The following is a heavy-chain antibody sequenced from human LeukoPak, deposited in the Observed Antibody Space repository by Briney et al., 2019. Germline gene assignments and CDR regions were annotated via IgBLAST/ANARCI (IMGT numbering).Heavy chain of an antibody. D-gene: IGHD5-18*01. CDR3: AIMDIPMQYDAFDI. Sequence: ASVKVSCKASGYTFSTHDINWVRQATGQGLEWMGWMNPNTGNTGFAQRFQGRVTMTRNTSITTAYMELSSLRSEDTAIYYCAIMDIPMQYDAFDIWGQGTMVTISS. CDR2: MNPNTGNT. J-gene: IGHJ3*02. V-gene: IGHV1-8*02. CDR1: GYTFSTHD.